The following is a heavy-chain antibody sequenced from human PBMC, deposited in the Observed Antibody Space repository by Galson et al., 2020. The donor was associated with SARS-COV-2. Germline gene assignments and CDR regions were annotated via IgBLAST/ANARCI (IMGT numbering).Heavy chain of an antibody. D-gene: IGHD3-22*01. Sequence: GGSLRLSCAASGFTFSSYEMNWVRQAPGKGLEWVSYISSSGSTIYYADSVKGRFNISRDNAKNSLYLQMNSLRAEDTAVYYCARGSHSITMIVVVIPFDYWGQGTLVTVSS. CDR1: GFTFSSYE. J-gene: IGHJ4*02. CDR3: ARGSHSITMIVVVIPFDY. V-gene: IGHV3-48*03. CDR2: ISSSGSTI.